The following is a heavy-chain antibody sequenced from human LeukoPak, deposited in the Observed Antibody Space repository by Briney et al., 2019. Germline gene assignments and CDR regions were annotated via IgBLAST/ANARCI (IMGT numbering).Heavy chain of an antibody. CDR2: INHSGST. CDR1: GGSFSGYY. D-gene: IGHD1-1*01. Sequence: PSETLSLTCAVYGGSFSGYYWSWIRQPPGKGLEWIGEINHSGSTNYNPSHKSRVTISVDTSKNQFSLKLSSVTAADTAVYYCARGFRSADELERRAGGGAYWGQGTLVTVSS. CDR3: ARGFRSADELERRAGGGAY. V-gene: IGHV4-34*01. J-gene: IGHJ4*02.